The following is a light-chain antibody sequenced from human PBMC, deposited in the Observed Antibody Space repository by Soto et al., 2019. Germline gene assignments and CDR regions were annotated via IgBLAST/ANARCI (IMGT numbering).Light chain of an antibody. CDR1: QGISSY. CDR2: AAS. V-gene: IGKV1-9*01. CDR3: QQLNSYPIT. J-gene: IGKJ3*01. Sequence: IQLTQSPSSLSASVGDRVIITCRASQGISSYLAWYQQKPGKAPKLLIYAASTLQSGVPSRFSGSGSGTDFTPTLSSLQPEDFATYYCQQLNSYPITFGPGTKVDIK.